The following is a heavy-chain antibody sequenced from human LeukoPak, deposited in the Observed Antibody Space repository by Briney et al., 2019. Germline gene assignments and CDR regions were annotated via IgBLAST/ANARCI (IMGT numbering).Heavy chain of an antibody. CDR1: GGTFSSYA. J-gene: IGHJ4*02. V-gene: IGHV1-69*13. CDR2: IIPIFGTA. CDR3: ARAEDAVGTGDYVY. D-gene: IGHD7-27*01. Sequence: EASVKVSCKASGGTFSSYAISWVRQAPGQGLEWMGGIIPIFGTANYAQKFQGRVTITADESTSTAYMELSSLRSEDTAVYYCARAEDAVGTGDYVYWGQGTLVTVSS.